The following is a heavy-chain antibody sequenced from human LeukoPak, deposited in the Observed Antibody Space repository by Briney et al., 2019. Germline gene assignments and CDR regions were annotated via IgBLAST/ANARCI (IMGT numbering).Heavy chain of an antibody. CDR2: IWYDGSNK. Sequence: PGGSLRLSCAASGFTFSSYGMHWVRQAPGKGLEWVAVIWYDGSNKYYADSVKGRFTISRDNSKNTLHLQMNSLRAEDTAVYYCARDLRGRAFSDYYGMDVWGQGTTVTVSS. V-gene: IGHV3-33*01. CDR3: ARDLRGRAFSDYYGMDV. CDR1: GFTFSSYG. J-gene: IGHJ6*02.